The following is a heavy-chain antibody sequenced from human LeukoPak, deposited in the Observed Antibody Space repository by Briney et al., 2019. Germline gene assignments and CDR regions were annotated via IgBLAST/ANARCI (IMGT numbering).Heavy chain of an antibody. D-gene: IGHD3-3*01. Sequence: LTGGSLRLSCAASGFTFSSYGMHWVRQAPGKGLERVAVISYDGSNKYYADSVKGRFTISRDNSKNTLYLQMNSLRAEDTAVYYCAKHYDFWSGGLDYWGQGTLVTVSS. V-gene: IGHV3-30*18. J-gene: IGHJ4*02. CDR2: ISYDGSNK. CDR1: GFTFSSYG. CDR3: AKHYDFWSGGLDY.